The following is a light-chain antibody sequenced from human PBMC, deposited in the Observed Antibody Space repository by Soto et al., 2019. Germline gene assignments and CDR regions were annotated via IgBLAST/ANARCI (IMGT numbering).Light chain of an antibody. CDR1: HDISNT. Sequence: IQITQSPSTLSESEGDRVAISCRASHDISNTLAWYQQKPGEAPKLLMFAASNSQRGVPSRMSGSGSVTNFSLTSISRQHEDVVANYCRQNYDSSWTFGQGTKVDIK. V-gene: IGKV1-6*01. CDR2: AAS. CDR3: RQNYDSSWT. J-gene: IGKJ1*01.